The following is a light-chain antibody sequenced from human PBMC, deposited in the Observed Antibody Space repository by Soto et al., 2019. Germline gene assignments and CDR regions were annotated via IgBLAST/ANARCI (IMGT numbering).Light chain of an antibody. J-gene: IGLJ1*01. CDR1: SSDVGRFNF. Sequence: QSVLAQPASVSGSPGQSITISCTGTSSDVGRFNFVSWFQQHPGKAPKLLIYEVTKRPSEVSNRFSGPKSGNTASLTISGLQTEDEADYYCSSYTTRSTYVFGTGTKVTVL. V-gene: IGLV2-14*01. CDR2: EVT. CDR3: SSYTTRSTYV.